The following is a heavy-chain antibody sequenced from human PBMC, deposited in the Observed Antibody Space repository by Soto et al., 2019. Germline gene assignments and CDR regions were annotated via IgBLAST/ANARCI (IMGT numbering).Heavy chain of an antibody. CDR2: IGGSGGGT. D-gene: IGHD2-2*01. CDR1: GFTFSNYA. V-gene: IGHV3-23*01. CDR3: AKSRIVVVPSEGMDV. Sequence: GSLRLSCAASGFTFSNYAMSWVRQAPGKGLEWVSAIGGSGGGTNYADSVKGRFTISRDNSKNTLYLQMDSLRAEDTAVYYCAKSRIVVVPSEGMDVWGQGTTVTVSS. J-gene: IGHJ6*02.